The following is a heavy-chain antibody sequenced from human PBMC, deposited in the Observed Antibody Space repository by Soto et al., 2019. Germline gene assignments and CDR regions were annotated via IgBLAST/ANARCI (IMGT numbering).Heavy chain of an antibody. Sequence: QVQLQESGPGLVKPSETLSLTCTVSGGSIRSYYWSWIRQPPGKGLEWIGYIYSSGTTNYNPSVKSRVTIPVDTSKNQSSLKLSSVTAADTAVYYCARGSGWYYYWGQGTLVTVSS. V-gene: IGHV4-4*08. CDR2: IYSSGTT. D-gene: IGHD6-19*01. J-gene: IGHJ4*02. CDR3: ARGSGWYYY. CDR1: GGSIRSYY.